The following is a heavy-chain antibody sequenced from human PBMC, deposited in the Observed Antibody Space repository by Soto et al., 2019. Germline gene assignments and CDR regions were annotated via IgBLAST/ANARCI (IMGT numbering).Heavy chain of an antibody. D-gene: IGHD2-2*03. J-gene: IGHJ6*02. CDR2: IYSSENT. CDR3: ARLNGYCISTNCHGYYGMDV. Sequence: SETLSLTCSVSGGFVSSSSYSWGLIRQSPGKGLEWIGTIYSSENTYYNPSLLSRVTISVDTSKNEFSLRLSSVTAADTAVYYCARLNGYCISTNCHGYYGMDVWGQGTTVTVSS. CDR1: GGFVSSSSYS. V-gene: IGHV4-39*01.